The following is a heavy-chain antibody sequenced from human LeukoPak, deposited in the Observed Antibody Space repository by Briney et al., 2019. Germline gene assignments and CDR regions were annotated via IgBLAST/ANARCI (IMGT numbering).Heavy chain of an antibody. J-gene: IGHJ6*02. D-gene: IGHD4-17*01. CDR1: GYTVTSYY. Sequence: ASVKVSCKASGYTVTSYYMHWVRQAPGQGLEWMGILNPSGGSTSYAQKFQGRATLTWATSTSTVYMELSSLRSEDTAVYYCARGGENYGDLHYYYYGMDVWGQGTTVTVSS. CDR2: LNPSGGST. CDR3: ARGGENYGDLHYYYYGMDV. V-gene: IGHV1-46*01.